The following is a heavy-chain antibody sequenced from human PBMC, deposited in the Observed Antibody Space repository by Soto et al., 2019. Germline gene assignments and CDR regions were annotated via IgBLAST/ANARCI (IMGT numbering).Heavy chain of an antibody. J-gene: IGHJ4*02. CDR2: INHSGST. CDR3: ASGYSYGYVRY. CDR1: EGSLTGYY. D-gene: IGHD5-18*01. V-gene: IGHV4-34*01. Sequence: SETLSLNCAVYEGSLTGYYSYWNRQPPGKGLEWIGEINHSGSTNYNPSLKSRVTISVDTSKNQFSLKLSSVTAADTAVYYCASGYSYGYVRYWGQGTLVTVSS.